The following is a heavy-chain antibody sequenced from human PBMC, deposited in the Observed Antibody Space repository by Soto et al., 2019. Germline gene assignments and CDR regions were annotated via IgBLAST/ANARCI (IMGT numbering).Heavy chain of an antibody. CDR3: AREVFGYCSDGRCGHFDS. J-gene: IGHJ4*02. D-gene: IGHD2-15*01. V-gene: IGHV4-61*01. CDR2: VHYRGNT. Sequence: SETLSLTCTVSGDSVSSGNFYWIWMRQSPGKGLEWIGYVHYRGNTNYNPSLKSRVTVSMDTSKNQFSLHLASVTAADTAVYYCAREVFGYCSDGRCGHFDSWGQGTLVTVSS. CDR1: GDSVSSGNFY.